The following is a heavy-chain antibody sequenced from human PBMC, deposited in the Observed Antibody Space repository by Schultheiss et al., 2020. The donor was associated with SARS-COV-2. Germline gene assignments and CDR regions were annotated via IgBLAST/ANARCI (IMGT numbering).Heavy chain of an antibody. Sequence: SETLSLTCIVSGGSISSYYWSWIRQPPGKGLEWIGYIYYSGSTNYNPSLKSRVTISVDTSKNQFSLKLSSVTAADTAVYYCARGDYDILTHYYYYMDVWGKGTTVTVSS. CDR3: ARGDYDILTHYYYYMDV. J-gene: IGHJ6*03. V-gene: IGHV4-59*01. CDR2: IYYSGST. D-gene: IGHD3-9*01. CDR1: GGSISSYY.